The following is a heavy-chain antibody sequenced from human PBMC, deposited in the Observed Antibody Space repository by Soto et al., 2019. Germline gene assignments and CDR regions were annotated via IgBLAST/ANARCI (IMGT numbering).Heavy chain of an antibody. Sequence: AASVKVSCKASGYTFTSYDINWVRQATGQGLEWMGWMNPNSGNTGYAQKFQGRVTMTRNTSISTAYMELSSLRSEDTAVYYCARDLYYDFWSGYHAINWFDPWGQGTLVTVSS. V-gene: IGHV1-8*01. CDR2: MNPNSGNT. CDR1: GYTFTSYD. D-gene: IGHD3-3*01. CDR3: ARDLYYDFWSGYHAINWFDP. J-gene: IGHJ5*02.